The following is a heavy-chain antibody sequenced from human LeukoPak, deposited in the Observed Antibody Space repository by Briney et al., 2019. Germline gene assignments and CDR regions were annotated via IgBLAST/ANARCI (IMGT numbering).Heavy chain of an antibody. CDR1: GFTFSSYA. J-gene: IGHJ5*02. CDR2: ISGSGGST. D-gene: IGHD3-10*01. CDR3: ARGRMVRGVRWFDP. V-gene: IGHV3-23*01. Sequence: PGGSLRLSCAASGFTFSSYAMSWVRQAPGKGLEWVSAISGSGGSTYYADSVKGRFTISRDNAKNSLYLQMNSLRAEDTAVYYCARGRMVRGVRWFDPWGQGTLVTVSS.